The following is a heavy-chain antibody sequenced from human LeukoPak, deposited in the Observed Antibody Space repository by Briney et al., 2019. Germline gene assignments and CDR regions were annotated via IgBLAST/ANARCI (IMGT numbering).Heavy chain of an antibody. CDR2: ISHSGYTI. V-gene: IGHV3-11*01. Sequence: GGSLRLSCAASGFTFSDYYMIWIRQAPGKGLEWVSYISHSGYTIYYADSVKGRFTISRDDAKNSLYLQMNSLRAEDTAVYYFASLSWTYYSGFGYWGQGTLVTVSS. J-gene: IGHJ4*02. CDR1: GFTFSDYY. CDR3: ASLSWTYYSGFGY. D-gene: IGHD1-26*01.